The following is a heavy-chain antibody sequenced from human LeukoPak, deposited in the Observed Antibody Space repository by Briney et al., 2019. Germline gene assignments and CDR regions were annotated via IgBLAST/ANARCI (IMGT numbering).Heavy chain of an antibody. CDR3: ARDRDYLDSSGFFDS. CDR1: GYTLTELS. V-gene: IGHV1-2*02. Sequence: ASVKVSCKVSGYTLTELSMHWVRQAPGQGLEWMGWINVNSGGANYAQNFQGRVTMTRDTSISTAYMELSRLRSDATAVYYCARDRDYLDSSGFFDSWGQGTLLTVSS. D-gene: IGHD3-22*01. J-gene: IGHJ4*02. CDR2: INVNSGGA.